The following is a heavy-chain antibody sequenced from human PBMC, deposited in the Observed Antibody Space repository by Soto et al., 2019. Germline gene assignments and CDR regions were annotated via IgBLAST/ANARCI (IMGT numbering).Heavy chain of an antibody. CDR1: GFTFSNYW. J-gene: IGHJ6*03. Sequence: EVQLVESGGGLVQPGGSVRLSCVASGFTFSNYWMYWVRQAPGEGLVWVSRINSDGSGSSYADSVKGRLTIARDNVKHTLYLQMDSLRAEDTAVYYCARGDCVGGTCYSVAGSFYYYMDVWGKGTTVTVFS. V-gene: IGHV3-74*01. D-gene: IGHD2-15*01. CDR2: INSDGSGS. CDR3: ARGDCVGGTCYSVAGSFYYYMDV.